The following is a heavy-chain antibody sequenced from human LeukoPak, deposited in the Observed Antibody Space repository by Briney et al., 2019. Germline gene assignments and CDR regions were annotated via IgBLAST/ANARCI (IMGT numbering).Heavy chain of an antibody. J-gene: IGHJ6*02. Sequence: PGGSLRLSCAASGFTFSSYDMPWVRHATGKGLEWVSAIGTAGETYYPGSVKGRFTISRENAKNSLYLQMNSLRAGDTAVYYCARAAGYYYGMDVWGQGTTVTVSS. V-gene: IGHV3-13*01. CDR2: IGTAGET. CDR1: GFTFSSYD. CDR3: ARAAGYYYGMDV.